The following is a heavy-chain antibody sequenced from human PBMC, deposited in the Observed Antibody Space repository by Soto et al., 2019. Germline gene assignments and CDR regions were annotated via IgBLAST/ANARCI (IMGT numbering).Heavy chain of an antibody. CDR2: IYYSGST. CDR3: ARDPSIAAPGSDAFDI. V-gene: IGHV4-31*03. D-gene: IGHD6-6*01. J-gene: IGHJ3*02. CDR1: GGSISSGGYY. Sequence: QVQLQESGPGLVKPSQTLSLTCTVSGGSISSGGYYWSWIRQHPGKGLEWIGYIYYSGSTYYNPSLKRRVTISVDTSKNQFALKLISVTAADTAVYYCARDPSIAAPGSDAFDIWGQGTMVTVSS.